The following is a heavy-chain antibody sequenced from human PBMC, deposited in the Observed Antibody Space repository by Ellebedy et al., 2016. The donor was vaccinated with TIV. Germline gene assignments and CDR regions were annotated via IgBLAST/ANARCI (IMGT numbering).Heavy chain of an antibody. V-gene: IGHV3-48*01. Sequence: GGSLRLXXAASGFTLSNSGMTWVRQAPGKGLEWASYISISGTTLYYADSVRGRFTISRDNAKNSLYLRMSSLRADDTAMYYCARVDRVSHAMDVWGQGTPVTVSS. CDR2: ISISGTTL. J-gene: IGHJ6*02. D-gene: IGHD1-14*01. CDR3: ARVDRVSHAMDV. CDR1: GFTLSNSG.